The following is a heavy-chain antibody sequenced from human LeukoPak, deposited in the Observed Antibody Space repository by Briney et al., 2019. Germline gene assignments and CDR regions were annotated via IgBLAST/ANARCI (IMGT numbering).Heavy chain of an antibody. Sequence: ASVKVSCKVSGYTLTELSMHWVRQAPGKGLEWMGGFDPEDGETIHAQKFQGRVTMTEDTSTDTAYMELSSLRSEDTAVYYCATDLLGYCGGDCYSDYWGQGTLVTVSP. D-gene: IGHD2-21*02. CDR2: FDPEDGET. CDR1: GYTLTELS. V-gene: IGHV1-24*01. CDR3: ATDLLGYCGGDCYSDY. J-gene: IGHJ4*02.